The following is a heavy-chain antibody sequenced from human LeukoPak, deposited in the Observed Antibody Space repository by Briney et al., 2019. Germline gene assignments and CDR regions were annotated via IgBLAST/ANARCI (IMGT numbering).Heavy chain of an antibody. CDR1: GLSLNSYR. J-gene: IGHJ4*02. CDR3: AKILSVRPTYSSSWYADY. Sequence: GGSLTLPCAASGLSLNSYRVLWLRQAPGEGLEWVVFIRYDGTNQYYADSVKGRFTISIDNSKNTLYLQMNSLRPEDTALYYCAKILSVRPTYSSSWYADYWGQGTQVTVSS. D-gene: IGHD6-13*01. CDR2: IRYDGTNQ. V-gene: IGHV3-30*02.